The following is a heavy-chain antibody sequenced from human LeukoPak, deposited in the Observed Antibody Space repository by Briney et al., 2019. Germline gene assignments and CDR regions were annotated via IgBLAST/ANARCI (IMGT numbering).Heavy chain of an antibody. D-gene: IGHD3-9*01. CDR3: ARDQRLYDILTGYSMGFFDY. Sequence: KPSETLSLTCTVSGGSITNFYGGWIRQSPGKGLELIGYIYYSGTTNYSPSLKSRVSISVDTSKKQFSLKLSSVSAADTAVYYCARDQRLYDILTGYSMGFFDYWGQGTLVTVSS. J-gene: IGHJ4*02. CDR2: IYYSGTT. V-gene: IGHV4-59*12. CDR1: GGSITNFY.